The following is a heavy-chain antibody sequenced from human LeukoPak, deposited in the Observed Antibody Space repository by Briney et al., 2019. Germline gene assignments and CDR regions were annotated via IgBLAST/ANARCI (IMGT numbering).Heavy chain of an antibody. CDR2: ISGSGGST. CDR3: AKDPSGVGFLEWIFDY. J-gene: IGHJ4*02. V-gene: IGHV3-23*01. CDR1: GFTFSSYA. D-gene: IGHD3-3*01. Sequence: GSLRLSCAASGFTFSSYAMSWVRQAPGKGLEWVSAISGSGGSTYYADSVKGRFTISRDNSKNTLYLQMNSLRAEDTAVYYCAKDPSGVGFLEWIFDYWGQGTLVTVSS.